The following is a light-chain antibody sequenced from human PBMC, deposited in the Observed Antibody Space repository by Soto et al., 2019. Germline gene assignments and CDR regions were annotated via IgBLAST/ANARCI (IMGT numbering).Light chain of an antibody. CDR1: QSIGTW. V-gene: IGKV1-5*01. CDR3: RQYKTYT. CDR2: DAS. Sequence: DIQMTQSPSTLSGSVGDRVNITCRASQSIGTWLAWHQQKPGKAPNLLMFDASTLHTGVPSRFSGSGDGTEFTLSISSLQPDDSAIYFCRQYKTYTFGRGTRLEIK. J-gene: IGKJ5*01.